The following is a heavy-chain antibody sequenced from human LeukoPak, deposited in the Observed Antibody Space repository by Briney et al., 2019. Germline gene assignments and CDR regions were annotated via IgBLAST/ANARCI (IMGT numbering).Heavy chain of an antibody. CDR3: ARENNSGWYRKAAFDY. CDR1: GYTFTGYY. Sequence: GASVKVSCKASGYTFTGYYMHWVRQTPGQGLEWVGWINPNGGGTNYAQRFQGRVTLTRDMSITTAYLEVTRLASDDTAIYFCARENNSGWYRKAAFDYWGQGALVTVTS. J-gene: IGHJ4*02. D-gene: IGHD6-19*01. V-gene: IGHV1-2*02. CDR2: INPNGGGT.